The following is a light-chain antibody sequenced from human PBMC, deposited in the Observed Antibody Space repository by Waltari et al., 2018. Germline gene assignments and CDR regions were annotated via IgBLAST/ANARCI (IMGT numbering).Light chain of an antibody. Sequence: DIQMTQSPSSLSASVGDRVTITCRASQSISSYLNWYQQKPGKAPKLLIYAASSLQSGVPSRFSGSGSETDFTLTISSLQPEDFATYYCQQSYSTLPFGQGTKVEIK. V-gene: IGKV1-39*01. CDR3: QQSYSTLP. CDR1: QSISSY. J-gene: IGKJ1*01. CDR2: AAS.